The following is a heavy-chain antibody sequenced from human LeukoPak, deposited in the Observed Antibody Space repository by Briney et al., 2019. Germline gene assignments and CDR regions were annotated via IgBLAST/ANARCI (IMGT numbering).Heavy chain of an antibody. D-gene: IGHD2-2*01. CDR2: IITIFGAA. Sequence: SSVNVSCKASGGTFSSYAICWVRQAPGQGLEWMGGIITIFGAANYAQKFQGRVTITADESTSTAYMELSSLRSEDTAVYYCASNDIVVVPAAPAEPFDYWGQGTLVTVSS. CDR3: ASNDIVVVPAAPAEPFDY. V-gene: IGHV1-69*01. J-gene: IGHJ4*02. CDR1: GGTFSSYA.